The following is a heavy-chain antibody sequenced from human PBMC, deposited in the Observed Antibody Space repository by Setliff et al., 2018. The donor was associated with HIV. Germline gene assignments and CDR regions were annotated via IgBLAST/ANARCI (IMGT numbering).Heavy chain of an antibody. CDR1: GYSISSGYY. D-gene: IGHD3-3*01. CDR3: ARDRGSYNFWSGLARGDNWFDP. Sequence: PSETLSLTCAVSGYSISSGYYWGWIRQPPGKGLEWIGSIYHSGSTYYNPSLKSRVTISVDTSKNQFSLNLTSVTAADTAVYYCARDRGSYNFWSGLARGDNWFDPWGQGTLVTVSS. J-gene: IGHJ5*02. CDR2: IYHSGST. V-gene: IGHV4-38-2*02.